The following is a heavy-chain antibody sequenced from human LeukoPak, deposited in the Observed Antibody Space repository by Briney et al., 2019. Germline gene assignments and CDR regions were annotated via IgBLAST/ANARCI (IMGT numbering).Heavy chain of an antibody. CDR3: ARVGDYYDSSGYYDY. CDR1: GYTFTIYG. Sequence: ASMKVSCKASGYTFTIYGISWVRQAPGQGLEWMGGIIPIFGTANYAQKFQGRVTITTDESTSTAYMELSSLRSEDTAVYYCARVGDYYDSSGYYDYWGQGTLVTVSS. J-gene: IGHJ4*02. CDR2: IIPIFGTA. D-gene: IGHD3-22*01. V-gene: IGHV1-69*05.